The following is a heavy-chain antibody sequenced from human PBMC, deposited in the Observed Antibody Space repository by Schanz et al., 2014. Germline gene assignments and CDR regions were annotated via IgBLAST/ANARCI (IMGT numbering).Heavy chain of an antibody. CDR3: ARGRRGAGGSCYSWFDL. J-gene: IGHJ5*02. Sequence: QVQLVQSGAEVKKPGASVKVSCKASGYTFSSYGITWVRQAPGQGLEWMGWINGYNGHTLYAQKFQGRVTMTTDTSTSTSYMELTSLRFDDTAVYYCARGRRGAGGSCYSWFDLWGQGTLINVSS. CDR2: INGYNGHT. CDR1: GYTFSSYG. D-gene: IGHD2-15*01. V-gene: IGHV1-18*01.